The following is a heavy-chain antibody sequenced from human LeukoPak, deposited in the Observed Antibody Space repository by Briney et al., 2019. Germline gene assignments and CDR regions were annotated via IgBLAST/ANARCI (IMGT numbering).Heavy chain of an antibody. J-gene: IGHJ6*02. Sequence: ASVKVSCKASGYTFTSYDINWVRQATGQGLEWMGWMNPNSGNTGYAQKFQGRVTMTRNTSISTAYMELSSLRSEDTAVYYCARGGTLYYHGWGGYYYYGMNVWGQGTTVTVSS. V-gene: IGHV1-8*01. CDR3: ARGGTLYYHGWGGYYYYGMNV. D-gene: IGHD3-10*01. CDR1: GYTFTSYD. CDR2: MNPNSGNT.